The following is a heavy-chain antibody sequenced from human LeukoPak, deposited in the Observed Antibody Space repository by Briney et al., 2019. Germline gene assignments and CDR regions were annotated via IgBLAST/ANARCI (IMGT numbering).Heavy chain of an antibody. CDR2: IYSSGGT. CDR1: GFTFSFYS. CDR3: AREGVSGSYFDY. J-gene: IGHJ4*02. V-gene: IGHV3-53*01. D-gene: IGHD6-19*01. Sequence: GGSLRLSCVASGFTFSFYSMTWVRQAPGKGLEWVSVIYSSGGTYYADSVKGRFTISRDNSKLYLQMNSLRPEDTAMYYCAREGVSGSYFDYWGQGTLVTVSS.